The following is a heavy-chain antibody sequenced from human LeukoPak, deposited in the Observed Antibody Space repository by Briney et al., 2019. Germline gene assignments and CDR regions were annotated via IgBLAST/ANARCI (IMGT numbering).Heavy chain of an antibody. CDR3: AGGIDGYNLVDY. V-gene: IGHV1-69*05. J-gene: IGHJ4*02. Sequence: SVKVSCKASGGTFSSYAISWVRQAPGQGLEWMGGIIPIFGTANYAQKFQGRVTITTDESTSTAYMELSSLRSEDTAVYYCAGGIDGYNLVDYWGQGTMVTVSS. D-gene: IGHD5-24*01. CDR1: GGTFSSYA. CDR2: IIPIFGTA.